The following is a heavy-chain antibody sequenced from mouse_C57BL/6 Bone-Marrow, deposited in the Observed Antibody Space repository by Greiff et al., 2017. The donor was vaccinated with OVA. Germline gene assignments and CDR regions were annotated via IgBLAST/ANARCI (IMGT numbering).Heavy chain of an antibody. D-gene: IGHD1-1*01. CDR3: ARHEKDYYGSSRGAWFAY. J-gene: IGHJ3*01. CDR1: GYTFTEYT. CDR2: FYPGSGSI. V-gene: IGHV1-62-2*01. Sequence: QVQLQQSGAELVKPGASVKLSCKASGYTFTEYTIHWVKQRSGQGLEWIGWFYPGSGSIKYNEKFKDKATLTADKSSSTVYMELSRLTSEDSAVYFCARHEKDYYGSSRGAWFAYWGQGTLVTVSA.